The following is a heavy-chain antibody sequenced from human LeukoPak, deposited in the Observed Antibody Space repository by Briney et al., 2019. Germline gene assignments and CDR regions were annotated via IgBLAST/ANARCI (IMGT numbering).Heavy chain of an antibody. J-gene: IGHJ4*02. V-gene: IGHV3-7*01. CDR1: GFTFSSYW. CDR3: ARDLSGVTGYTYGRGIDY. D-gene: IGHD5-18*01. Sequence: GGSLRLSCAASGFTFSSYWMSWVRQAPGKGLEWVANIKKDGSEKYYVDSVKGRFTISRDNAKTSLYLQMNSLRAEDTAVYYYARDLSGVTGYTYGRGIDYWGQGTLVTVSS. CDR2: IKKDGSEK.